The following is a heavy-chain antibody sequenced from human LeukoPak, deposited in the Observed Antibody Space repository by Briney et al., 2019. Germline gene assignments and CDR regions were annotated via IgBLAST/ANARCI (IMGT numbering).Heavy chain of an antibody. CDR2: INSDGSST. J-gene: IGHJ3*02. CDR1: EFTFSSYW. CDR3: ARFYDSSGYYRRIDAFDI. V-gene: IGHV3-74*01. Sequence: GGSLRLSCAASEFTFSSYWMHWVRQAPGKGLVWVSRINSDGSSTSYADSVKGRFTISRDNAKNTLYLQMNSLRAEDTAVYYCARFYDSSGYYRRIDAFDIWGQGTMVTVSS. D-gene: IGHD3-22*01.